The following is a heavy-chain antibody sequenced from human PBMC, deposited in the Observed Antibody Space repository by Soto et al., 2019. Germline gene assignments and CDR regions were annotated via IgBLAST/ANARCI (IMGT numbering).Heavy chain of an antibody. V-gene: IGHV4-39*01. CDR1: GGSISRSTYY. CDR3: ARHLGITMVRGANWFDP. CDR2: IYYSGST. Sequence: PSETLSLTCTVSGGSISRSTYYWGWIRQPPGKGLEWIGSIYYSGSTYYRPSLKSRVTISVDTSKNQFSLKLSSVTAADTAVYYCARHLGITMVRGANWFDPWGQGTLVTVSS. J-gene: IGHJ5*02. D-gene: IGHD3-10*01.